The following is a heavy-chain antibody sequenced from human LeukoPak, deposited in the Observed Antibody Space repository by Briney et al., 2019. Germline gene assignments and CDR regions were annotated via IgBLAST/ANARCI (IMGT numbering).Heavy chain of an antibody. Sequence: ASVKVSCKASGYTFTSYGISWVRQAPGQGLEWMGWISAYNGNTNYAQKLQGRVTMTTDTSTSTAYMELRSLRSGDTAVYYCARDPNPHSSGWYGVFDYWGQGTLVTVSS. CDR2: ISAYNGNT. J-gene: IGHJ4*02. V-gene: IGHV1-18*01. CDR1: GYTFTSYG. D-gene: IGHD6-19*01. CDR3: ARDPNPHSSGWYGVFDY.